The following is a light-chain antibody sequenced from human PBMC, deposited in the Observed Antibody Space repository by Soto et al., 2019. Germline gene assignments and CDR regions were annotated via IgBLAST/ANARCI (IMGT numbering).Light chain of an antibody. CDR3: QPVGSSPGFI. Sequence: EIVLTQSPGTLSLSTGERATLSCRASHSIKTRYLPWYHQKPGQAPRLLIDAASNRATGIPYRFRGSGSGIDFSLTFSRLEPEEVAVYYCQPVGSSPGFIFGPVTKVDIK. J-gene: IGKJ3*01. V-gene: IGKV3-20*01. CDR2: AAS. CDR1: HSIKTRY.